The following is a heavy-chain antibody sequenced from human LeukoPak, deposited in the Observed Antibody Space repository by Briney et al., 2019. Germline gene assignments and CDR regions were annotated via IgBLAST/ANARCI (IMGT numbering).Heavy chain of an antibody. J-gene: IGHJ5*02. Sequence: SETLPLTCTVSGGSIRSYYWSWIQQPPGKGPEWIGYIYYSGSTNYNPSLKSRVTISVDTSKNQFSLKLSSVTAADTAVYYCARGGYGSGSYLYWFDPWGQGTQVTVSS. CDR3: ARGGYGSGSYLYWFDP. CDR2: IYYSGST. CDR1: GGSIRSYY. D-gene: IGHD3-10*01. V-gene: IGHV4-59*01.